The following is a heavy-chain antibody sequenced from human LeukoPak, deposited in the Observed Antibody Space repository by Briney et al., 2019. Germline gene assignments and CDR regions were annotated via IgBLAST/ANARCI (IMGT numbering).Heavy chain of an antibody. J-gene: IGHJ4*02. D-gene: IGHD2-15*01. CDR1: GFTFSSYS. CDR3: ASLLVATPTDY. CDR2: IRSSSSNI. V-gene: IGHV3-21*04. Sequence: GGSLRLSCAASGFTFSSYSMHWVRQAPGKGLEWVSSIRSSSSNIYYADSVKGRFTISRDNAKNTLYLQMNSLRAEDTAVYYCASLLVATPTDYWGQGTLVTVSS.